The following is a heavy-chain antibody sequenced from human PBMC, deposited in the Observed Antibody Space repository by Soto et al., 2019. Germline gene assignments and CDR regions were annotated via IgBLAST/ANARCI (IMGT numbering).Heavy chain of an antibody. V-gene: IGHV3-74*01. CDR1: GFTFSNYW. Sequence: GGSLRLSCAASGFTFSNYWMHWVRQAPGKGPVWVSRISSDGTSTTYADSVKGRFTISRDNAKNMLYLQVNSLRVEDTAVYYCARVPNCDSSSCYSFFDCWGQGALVTVSS. CDR2: ISSDGTST. D-gene: IGHD2-2*01. J-gene: IGHJ4*02. CDR3: ARVPNCDSSSCYSFFDC.